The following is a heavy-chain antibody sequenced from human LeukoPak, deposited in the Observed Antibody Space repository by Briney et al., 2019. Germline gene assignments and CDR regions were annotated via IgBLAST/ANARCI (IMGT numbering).Heavy chain of an antibody. V-gene: IGHV4-34*01. CDR2: INHSGST. Sequence: SETLSLTCAGYGGSFSGYYWSWIRQPPGKGLEWIGEINHSGSTNYNPSLKSRVTISVDTSKNQFSLKLSSVTAADTAVYYCARGMGYCSSTSCRRKPRFDPWGQGTLVTVSS. D-gene: IGHD2-2*01. CDR3: ARGMGYCSSTSCRRKPRFDP. J-gene: IGHJ5*02. CDR1: GGSFSGYY.